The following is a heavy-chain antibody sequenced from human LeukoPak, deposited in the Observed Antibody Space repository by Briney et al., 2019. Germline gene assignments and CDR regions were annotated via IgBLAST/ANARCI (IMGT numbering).Heavy chain of an antibody. CDR2: INHSGST. Sequence: PSETLSLTCAVYGGSFSGYYWSWIRQPPGKGLEWIGEINHSGSTNYNPSLKSRVTISVDTSKNQSSLKLSSVTAADTAVYYCARGRKYQLLSWFDPWGQGTLVTVSS. V-gene: IGHV4-34*01. D-gene: IGHD2-2*01. CDR3: ARGRKYQLLSWFDP. CDR1: GGSFSGYY. J-gene: IGHJ5*02.